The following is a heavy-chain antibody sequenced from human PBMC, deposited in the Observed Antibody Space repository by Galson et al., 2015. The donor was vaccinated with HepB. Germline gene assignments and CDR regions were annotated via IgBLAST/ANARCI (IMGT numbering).Heavy chain of an antibody. D-gene: IGHD2-2*01. CDR1: GFTFSSYW. V-gene: IGHV3-7*04. J-gene: IGHJ4*02. CDR2: IKEDGSRK. CDR3: ARVRTRWFYFDS. Sequence: SQRLSCAGSGFTFSSYWMSWARQAPGKGLEWVANIKEDGSRKDYVDSVKGRFTVSRDNVKNSLYLQVNSLRAEDTALYYCARVRTRWFYFDSWGQGTLVTVSS.